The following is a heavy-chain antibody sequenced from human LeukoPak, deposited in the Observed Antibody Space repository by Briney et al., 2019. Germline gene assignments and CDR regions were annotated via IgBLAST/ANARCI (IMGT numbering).Heavy chain of an antibody. V-gene: IGHV4-34*01. J-gene: IGHJ6*02. CDR2: INHSGST. CDR1: GGSISSYY. D-gene: IGHD3-10*01. Sequence: SETLSLTCTVSGGSISSYYWSWIRQPPGKGLEWIGEINHSGSTNYNPSLKSRVTISVDTSKNQFSLKLSSVTAADTAVYYCARKYGWFGELIVYGMDVWGQGTTVTVSS. CDR3: ARKYGWFGELIVYGMDV.